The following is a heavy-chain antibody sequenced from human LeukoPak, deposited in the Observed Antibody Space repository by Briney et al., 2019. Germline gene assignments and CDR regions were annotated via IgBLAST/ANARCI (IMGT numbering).Heavy chain of an antibody. D-gene: IGHD3-10*01. CDR3: ARDQVRGVIITNPFDY. CDR2: IIPIFGTA. CDR1: GGTFSSYA. Sequence: SVKVSCKASGGTFSSYAMSWVRQAPGQGLEWMGRIIPIFGTANYAEKFQGRVTITTDESTSTAYMELSSLRSEDTAVYYCARDQVRGVIITNPFDYWGQGTLVTVSS. J-gene: IGHJ4*02. V-gene: IGHV1-69*05.